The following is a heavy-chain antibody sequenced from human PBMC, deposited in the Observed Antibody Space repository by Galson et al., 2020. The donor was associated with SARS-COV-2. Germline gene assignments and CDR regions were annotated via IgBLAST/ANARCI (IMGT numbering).Heavy chain of an antibody. V-gene: IGHV4-30-2*01. CDR1: GVSISSGDYS. J-gene: IGHJ4*02. CDR3: ARESRYGSSWFDY. CDR2: IYPSGNT. D-gene: IGHD6-13*01. Sequence: SQTLSLTCAVSGVSISSGDYSWSWIRQPPGKGLEWIGYIYPSGNTYYNTSLESRVAISVDRSKNQLSLKLNSVTAADTAMYYCARESRYGSSWFDYWGQGTRVTVSS.